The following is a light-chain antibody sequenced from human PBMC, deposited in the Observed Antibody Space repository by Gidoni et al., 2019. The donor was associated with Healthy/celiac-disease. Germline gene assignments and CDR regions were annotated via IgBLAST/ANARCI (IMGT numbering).Light chain of an antibody. Sequence: EIVLTQSPATLSLSPGERATLSCRASQSVSSYLAWYQQKPGKAPRLLLYDASNRATGIPARFSGSGSGTDFTLTISSLEPEDVAVYYCQQRSNWPYTFGQGTKLEIK. V-gene: IGKV3-11*01. J-gene: IGKJ2*01. CDR3: QQRSNWPYT. CDR2: DAS. CDR1: QSVSSY.